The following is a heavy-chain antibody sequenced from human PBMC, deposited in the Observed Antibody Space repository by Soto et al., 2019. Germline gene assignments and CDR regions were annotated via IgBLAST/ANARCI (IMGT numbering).Heavy chain of an antibody. J-gene: IGHJ4*02. V-gene: IGHV4-30-4*01. D-gene: IGHD2-15*01. Sequence: VQLQESGPGLVKPSQTLSLSCTVSGASISSDNYRWSWIRQPPGKGLEWIGYIDYSASTYYNPSLKSRVTISLDTSKDQFSLNLSSVTAADTAVYYCARVKVGGRDLDYFDYWGQGTLVTVSS. CDR2: IDYSAST. CDR1: GASISSDNYR. CDR3: ARVKVGGRDLDYFDY.